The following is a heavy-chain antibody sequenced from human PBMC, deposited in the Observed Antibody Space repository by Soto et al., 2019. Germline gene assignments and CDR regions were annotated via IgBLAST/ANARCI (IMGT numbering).Heavy chain of an antibody. V-gene: IGHV3-23*01. J-gene: IGHJ1*01. CDR1: GFTFSTYA. D-gene: IGHD1-26*01. Sequence: EVQLLESGGGLVQPGGSLRLSCADSGFTFSTYAMSWVRQAPGKGLEWVSTIGESGTNTYYADSVKGRFTISRDNSKNTLYLQMISLRAEDTALYSCANWYSGSPPYFLHWGQGTLVTVSS. CDR2: IGESGTNT. CDR3: ANWYSGSPPYFLH.